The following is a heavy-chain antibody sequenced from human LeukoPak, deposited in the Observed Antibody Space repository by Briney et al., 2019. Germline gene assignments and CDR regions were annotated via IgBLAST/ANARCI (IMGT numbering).Heavy chain of an antibody. Sequence: SGPTLVNPTQTLTLTCSFSGFSLTTNVVGVGWIPQPPGKALEWLALIYGNDERRYSASLETRLTITKDSSKNQVVLTMTNMDPVDTATYYCVHDVPGDYGFDYWGQGILVTVSS. CDR3: VHDVPGDYGFDY. D-gene: IGHD4-17*01. CDR2: IYGNDER. J-gene: IGHJ4*02. CDR1: GFSLTTNVVG. V-gene: IGHV2-5*01.